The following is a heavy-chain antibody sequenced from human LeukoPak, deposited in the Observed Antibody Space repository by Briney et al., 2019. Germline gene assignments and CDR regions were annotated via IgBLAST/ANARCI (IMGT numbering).Heavy chain of an antibody. CDR1: GSPFSSYG. Sequence: PGRSLLLCGAASGSPFSSYGMHGGRPAGGKGLEWVAIIYFDGSNKYYADSVKARFTISRDNSKNTLYLQMNSLRAENTAVYYCARGMIVGPYFDYGGQGTLVTVS. D-gene: IGHD3-22*01. CDR3: ARGMIVGPYFDY. CDR2: IYFDGSNK. V-gene: IGHV3-30*03. J-gene: IGHJ4*02.